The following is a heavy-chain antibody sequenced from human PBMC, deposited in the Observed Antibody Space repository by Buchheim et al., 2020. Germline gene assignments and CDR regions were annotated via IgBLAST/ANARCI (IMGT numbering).Heavy chain of an antibody. Sequence: QLQLQESGPGLVKPSETLSLTCTVSGGSISSSSYYWGWIRQPPGKGLEWIGSIYYSGSTYYNPSLKSRVTISVDTSKNQFSLKLSSVTAADTAVYYCARQAYCSSTSCLFEDFDYWGQGTL. CDR2: IYYSGST. V-gene: IGHV4-39*01. J-gene: IGHJ4*02. CDR3: ARQAYCSSTSCLFEDFDY. D-gene: IGHD2-2*01. CDR1: GGSISSSSYY.